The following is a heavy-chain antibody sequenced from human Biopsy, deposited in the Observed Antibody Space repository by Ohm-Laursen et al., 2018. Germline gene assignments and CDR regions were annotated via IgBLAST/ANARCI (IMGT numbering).Heavy chain of an antibody. CDR2: VYYTGST. D-gene: IGHD3-22*01. V-gene: IGHV4-59*01. J-gene: IGHJ2*01. CDR1: GDSISSYY. Sequence: TLSLTCIVSGDSISSYYWSWIRQPPGKGLQWIGYVYYTGSTDYNPSLQSRVTISVDTSKNHFSLRLRSVTPADTAIYYCARDRGYYSDGTVPGYFDLWGRGTLVTVSS. CDR3: ARDRGYYSDGTVPGYFDL.